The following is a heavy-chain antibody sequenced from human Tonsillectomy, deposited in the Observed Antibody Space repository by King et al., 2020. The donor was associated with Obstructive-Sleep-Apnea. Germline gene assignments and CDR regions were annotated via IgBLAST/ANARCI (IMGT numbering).Heavy chain of an antibody. CDR2: ISWNSGSI. CDR3: AKGHYDSSGLYEYFDY. CDR1: GFNFDDYA. V-gene: IGHV3-9*01. D-gene: IGHD3-22*01. Sequence: VQLVESGGGLVQPGRSLRLSCAASGFNFDDYAMHWVRQAPGKGLEWVSGISWNSGSIGYADSVKGRFTISRDNAKNSLYLQMNSLRAEDTALYYCAKGHYDSSGLYEYFDYWGQGTLVTVSS. J-gene: IGHJ4*02.